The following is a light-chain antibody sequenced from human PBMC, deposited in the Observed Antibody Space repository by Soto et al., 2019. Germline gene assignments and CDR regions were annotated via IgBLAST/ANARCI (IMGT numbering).Light chain of an antibody. CDR3: CSYSGSSTWV. V-gene: IGLV2-23*01. CDR2: DGS. CDR1: GSDVGKYNL. Sequence: QSALTRPASVSVSPGQSSTISFTGAGSDVGKYNLVSWYQQHPGKAPKLVIFDGSKRPSGISNRFSGSKSGNSASLTISGLQTEDEADYYCCSYSGSSTWVFGTGTKVTVL. J-gene: IGLJ1*01.